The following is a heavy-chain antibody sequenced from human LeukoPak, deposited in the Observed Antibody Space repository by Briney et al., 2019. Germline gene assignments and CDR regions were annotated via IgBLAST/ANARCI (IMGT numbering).Heavy chain of an antibody. CDR2: IKKGGSQK. CDR1: GFTLSSFW. V-gene: IGHV3-7*03. D-gene: IGHD3-3*01. CDR3: TRVFGGYDVSDY. J-gene: IGHJ4*02. Sequence: GGSLRLSCAASGFTLSSFWMSWVRQAPGKGLEWVANIKKGGSQKYYVDSVEGRFTISRDNAKNSLYLQMDSLRVDDTAVYYCTRVFGGYDVSDYWGQGTRVTVSS.